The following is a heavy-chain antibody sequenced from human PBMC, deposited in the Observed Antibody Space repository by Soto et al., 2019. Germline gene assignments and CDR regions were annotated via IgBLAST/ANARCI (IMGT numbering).Heavy chain of an antibody. CDR2: ISSGSSYI. CDR1: GFTFSSYS. Sequence: GGSLRLSCAASGFTFSSYSMNWVRQAPGKGLEWVSSISSGSSYIHYADSVKGRFTISRDNAKNSLYLQMNSLRAEDTAVYYCARASGLYSYGTPTPDYWGQGTLVTVSS. V-gene: IGHV3-21*01. J-gene: IGHJ4*02. CDR3: ARASGLYSYGTPTPDY. D-gene: IGHD5-18*01.